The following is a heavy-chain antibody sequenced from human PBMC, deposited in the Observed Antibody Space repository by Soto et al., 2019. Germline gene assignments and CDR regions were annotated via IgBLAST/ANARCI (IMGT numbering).Heavy chain of an antibody. D-gene: IGHD5-12*01. CDR3: ARVGRGKAELLRWAFDY. CDR1: GYTFTSYA. J-gene: IGHJ4*02. Sequence: QVQLVQSGAEVKKPGASVKVSCKASGYTFTSYAMHWVRQAPGQRLEWMGWINAGNGNTKYSQKFQGRVTITRDTSASTAYMELSSLRSEDTAVYYCARVGRGKAELLRWAFDYWGQGTLVTVSS. CDR2: INAGNGNT. V-gene: IGHV1-3*01.